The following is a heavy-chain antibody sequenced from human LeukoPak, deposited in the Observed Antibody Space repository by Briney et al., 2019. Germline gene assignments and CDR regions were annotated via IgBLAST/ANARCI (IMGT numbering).Heavy chain of an antibody. Sequence: GRSLRLSRAASGFTFDDYAMHWVRQAPGKGLEWVSGISWNSGSIGYADSVKGRFTISRDNAKNSLYLQMNSLRAEDTALYYCAKDIDILTGYLDYWGQGTLVTVSS. CDR2: ISWNSGSI. V-gene: IGHV3-9*01. J-gene: IGHJ4*02. D-gene: IGHD3-9*01. CDR1: GFTFDDYA. CDR3: AKDIDILTGYLDY.